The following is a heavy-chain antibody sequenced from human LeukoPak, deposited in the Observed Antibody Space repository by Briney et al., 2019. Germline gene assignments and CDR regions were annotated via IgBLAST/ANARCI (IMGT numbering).Heavy chain of an antibody. D-gene: IGHD3-10*01. CDR1: GGTFSSDNYQ. CDR3: ARYGSGSTWFDP. V-gene: IGHV4-30-4*01. J-gene: IGHJ5*02. Sequence: SWETLSLTCTASGGTFSSDNYQWSWIGPPPGKGLEWIGNINYSGSTYYNPSLKSRVTISVDTSKNHFSLRLSSVTAADTAVYYCARYGSGSTWFDPWGQGTLVTVSS. CDR2: INYSGST.